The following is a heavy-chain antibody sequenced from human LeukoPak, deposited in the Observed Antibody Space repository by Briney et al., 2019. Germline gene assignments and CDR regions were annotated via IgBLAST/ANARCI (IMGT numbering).Heavy chain of an antibody. D-gene: IGHD4-17*01. CDR3: AKRVTTGRGFDY. CDR2: ISGSGGTT. V-gene: IGHV3-23*01. J-gene: IGHJ4*02. CDR1: GFTFSSYA. Sequence: GGSLRLSCAASGFTFSSYAMSWVRQAPGKGLDWVSAISGSGGTTYHADSVKGRFTISRDNPKNTLYLQMNSLRAEDTAVYYCAKRVTTGRGFDYWGQGTPVTVSS.